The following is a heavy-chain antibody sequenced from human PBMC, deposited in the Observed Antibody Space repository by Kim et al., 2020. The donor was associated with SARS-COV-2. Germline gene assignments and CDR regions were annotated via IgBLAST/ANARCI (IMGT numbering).Heavy chain of an antibody. D-gene: IGHD3-22*01. Sequence: SETLSLTCTVSGGSISSGAYYWSWIRQPPGKGLEWIGYIYYSGSTYYNPPLKSRVTITVDTSKNQFSLKLSSVTAADTVVYYCARTPGHYPTHFDSCGEG. V-gene: IGHV4-30-4*01. CDR2: IYYSGST. CDR3: ARTPGHYPTHFDS. J-gene: IGHJ4*02. CDR1: GGSISSGAYY.